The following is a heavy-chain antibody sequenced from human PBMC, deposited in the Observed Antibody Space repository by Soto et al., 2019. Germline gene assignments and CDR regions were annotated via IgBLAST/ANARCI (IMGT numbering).Heavy chain of an antibody. J-gene: IGHJ6*02. CDR2: ISAYDGYT. CDR3: ARGGFYDSSGARNYYYYGMNV. CDR1: GYTFTSYG. V-gene: IGHV1-18*01. D-gene: IGHD3-22*01. Sequence: ASVKVSCKASGYTFTSYGINWVRQAPGQGLEWLGWISAYDGYTNYAQILQGRVSMTTDTSTRTAYMELRSLRSDDTAMYYCARGGFYDSSGARNYYYYGMNVWGQGTTVTVSS.